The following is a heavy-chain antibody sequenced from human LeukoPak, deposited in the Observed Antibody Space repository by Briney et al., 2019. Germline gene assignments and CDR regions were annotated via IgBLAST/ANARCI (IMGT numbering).Heavy chain of an antibody. V-gene: IGHV3-64*01. Sequence: GGSLRLSCAASGFTLSSYAMHWVRQAPGKGLEYVSAISSNGGSTYYANSVKGRFTISRDNSKNTLYLQMGSLRAEDMAVYYCARSPGLSAYYYYYMDVWGKGTTVTVSS. CDR3: ARSPGLSAYYYYYMDV. CDR2: ISSNGGST. J-gene: IGHJ6*03. CDR1: GFTLSSYA. D-gene: IGHD1-14*01.